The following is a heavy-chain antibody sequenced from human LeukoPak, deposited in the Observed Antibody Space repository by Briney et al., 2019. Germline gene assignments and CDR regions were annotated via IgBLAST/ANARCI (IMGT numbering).Heavy chain of an antibody. D-gene: IGHD6-6*01. Sequence: GGSLRLSCAASGFTFSSYGMHWVRQAPGKGLEWVAVIWYDGSNKYYADSVKGRFTISRDNSKNTLYLQMNSLRAEDTAVYYCAGRHSSLSDEDAFDIWGQGTMVTVSS. J-gene: IGHJ3*02. CDR3: AGRHSSLSDEDAFDI. V-gene: IGHV3-33*01. CDR2: IWYDGSNK. CDR1: GFTFSSYG.